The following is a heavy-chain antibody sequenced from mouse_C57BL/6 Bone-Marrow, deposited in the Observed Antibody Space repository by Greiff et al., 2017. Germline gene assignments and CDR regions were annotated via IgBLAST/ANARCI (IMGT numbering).Heavy chain of an antibody. V-gene: IGHV14-4*01. J-gene: IGHJ1*03. CDR2: IDPENGDT. Sequence: VQLQQSGAELLRPGASVKLSCTASGFNIKDDYMHWVKQRPEQGLEWIGWIDPENGDTEYASKFQGKATITADTSSNTAYLQLSSLTSEDTAVYYCTLYLYFDVWGTGTTVTVSS. CDR1: GFNIKDDY. D-gene: IGHD5-1-1*01. CDR3: TLYLYFDV.